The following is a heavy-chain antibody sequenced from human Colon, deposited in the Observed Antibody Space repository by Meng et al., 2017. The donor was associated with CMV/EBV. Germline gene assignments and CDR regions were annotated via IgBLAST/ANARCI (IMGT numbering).Heavy chain of an antibody. CDR3: ARVALWLGGIKYYGMDV. J-gene: IGHJ6*02. Sequence: SETLSLTCTVSGGSISSGGYYWSWIRQHPGKGLEWIGYIYYSGSTYYNPSLKSRVTISVDTSKNQFSLQLNSVTPEDTGVYYCARVALWLGGIKYYGMDVWGQGTTVTSP. V-gene: IGHV4-31*03. D-gene: IGHD3-10*01. CDR1: GGSISSGGYY. CDR2: IYYSGST.